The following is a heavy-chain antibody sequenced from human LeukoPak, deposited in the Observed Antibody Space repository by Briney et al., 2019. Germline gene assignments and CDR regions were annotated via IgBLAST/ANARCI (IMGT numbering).Heavy chain of an antibody. Sequence: GASVKVSCKASGYTFTSYGISWVRQAPGQGLEWMGWISAYNGNTNYAQKLQGRVTMTTDTSTSTAYMELRSLRSDDTAVYYCARDLGRGLLWFGELNSMGYWGQGTLVTVSS. D-gene: IGHD3-10*01. CDR1: GYTFTSYG. CDR2: ISAYNGNT. V-gene: IGHV1-18*01. J-gene: IGHJ4*02. CDR3: ARDLGRGLLWFGELNSMGY.